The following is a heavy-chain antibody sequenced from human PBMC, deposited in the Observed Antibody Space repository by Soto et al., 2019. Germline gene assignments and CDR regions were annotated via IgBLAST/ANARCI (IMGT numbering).Heavy chain of an antibody. J-gene: IGHJ4*02. CDR3: ARDSEWELSGFAY. CDR1: GYTFTSSA. D-gene: IGHD1-26*01. CDR2: INAGNGNT. V-gene: IGHV1-3*01. Sequence: ASVKVSCKASGYTFTSSAMHWVRQAPGQRLEWMGWINAGNGNTKYSQKFQGRVTITRDTSASTAYMELSSLRSEDTAVYYCARDSEWELSGFAYWGQGTLVTVSS.